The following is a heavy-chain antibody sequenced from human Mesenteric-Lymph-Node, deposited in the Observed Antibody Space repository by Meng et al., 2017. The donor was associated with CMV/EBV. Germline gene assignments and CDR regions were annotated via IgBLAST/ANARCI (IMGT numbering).Heavy chain of an antibody. D-gene: IGHD2-21*01. V-gene: IGHV3-15*01. Sequence: GESLKISCAASGFIFTNAWMNWVRQAPGKGLEWVGRIKSKTDGGTTDHAAPVKGRFTISRDDSKNTLYVQMNNLKTEDTAVYYCTTDAGLGGGDCYVYWGQGTLVTVSS. J-gene: IGHJ4*02. CDR3: TTDAGLGGGDCYVY. CDR2: IKSKTDGGTT. CDR1: GFIFTNAW.